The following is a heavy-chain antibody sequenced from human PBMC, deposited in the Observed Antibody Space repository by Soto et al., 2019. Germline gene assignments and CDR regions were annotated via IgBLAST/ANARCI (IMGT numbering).Heavy chain of an antibody. CDR1: GGPINSPDYY. CDR3: ARGISKYSSWYEPHTWFDA. V-gene: IGHV4-30-4*01. CDR2: LCFNGGT. Sequence: QVQLQESGPGLVKPSQTLSLTCNVSGGPINSPDYYCTWIRQSPGKGLEWFGYLCFNGGTQYNASLRTPISMSLDTSKKHFSLKMRSVTGADTAVYYCARGISKYSSWYEPHTWFDAWGQGALVTVSS. J-gene: IGHJ5*02. D-gene: IGHD6-13*01.